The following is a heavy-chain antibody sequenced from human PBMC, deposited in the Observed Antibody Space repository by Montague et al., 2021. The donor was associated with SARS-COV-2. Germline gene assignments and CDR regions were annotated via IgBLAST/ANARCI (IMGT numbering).Heavy chain of an antibody. CDR1: GDSVFSNSAT. D-gene: IGHD6-13*01. Sequence: CAISGDSVFSNSATWNWIRPSPPRGLEFLGRTYYRSMWKSDYARXVKSRIAINPDTSKNQFSLQLSSVTPEDTALYYCVRGIEAAGSYDYWGQGTLVTVSS. V-gene: IGHV6-1*01. J-gene: IGHJ4*02. CDR2: TYYRSMWKS. CDR3: VRGIEAAGSYDY.